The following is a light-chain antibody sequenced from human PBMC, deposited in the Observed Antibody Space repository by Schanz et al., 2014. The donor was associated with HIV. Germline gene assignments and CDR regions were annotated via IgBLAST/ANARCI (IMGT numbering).Light chain of an antibody. CDR3: HHYGGS. V-gene: IGKV3-20*01. J-gene: IGKJ3*01. CDR2: GAS. Sequence: EIVLTQSPGTLSLSPGERATLSCRASQSVSSSYLAWYQQKPGQAPRLLIYGASSRATGIPDRFSGSGSGTGFTLTISRLEPEDFAVYYCHHYGGSFGPGTKVDF. CDR1: QSVSSSY.